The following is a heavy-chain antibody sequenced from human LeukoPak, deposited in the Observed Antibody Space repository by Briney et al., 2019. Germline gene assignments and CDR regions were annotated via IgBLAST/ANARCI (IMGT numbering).Heavy chain of an antibody. D-gene: IGHD3-9*01. CDR1: GASISSGEYY. J-gene: IGHJ5*02. CDR2: IYTSGST. CDR3: AREAYDVLTSDWFDP. Sequence: PSETLSLTCTVSGASISSGEYYWSWIRQPAGKGLEWIGRIYTSGSTNYNPSLKSRVTISVDTSENQFSLKLSSVTAADTAMYYCAREAYDVLTSDWFDPWGQGTLVTVSS. V-gene: IGHV4-61*02.